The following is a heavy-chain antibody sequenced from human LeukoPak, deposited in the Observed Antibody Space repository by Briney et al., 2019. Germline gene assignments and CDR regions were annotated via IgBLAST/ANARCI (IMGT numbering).Heavy chain of an antibody. CDR3: AIYYSDSGRPLDV. Sequence: SETLSLTCTVSGGSINSRIYYWGWIRQPPGKGLEWIGTIYYGGSTYYNPSLKSRITISVDTSKSHFSLKLSSVTAADSAVYYCAIYYSDSGRPLDVWGQGTTVTVSS. V-gene: IGHV4-39*07. J-gene: IGHJ6*02. CDR1: GGSINSRIYY. D-gene: IGHD3-10*01. CDR2: IYYGGST.